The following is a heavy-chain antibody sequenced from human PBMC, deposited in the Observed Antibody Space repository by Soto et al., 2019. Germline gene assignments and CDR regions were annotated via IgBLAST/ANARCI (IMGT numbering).Heavy chain of an antibody. CDR1: GDTFTSYS. D-gene: IGHD3-22*01. CDR3: ARVHDIRGYHKTFDY. J-gene: IGHJ4*02. V-gene: IGHV1-46*01. Sequence: ASVKVSCKASGDTFTSYSLHWVRQAPGQGLEWMRVINPHGGSTKYAQKFPGRVTITRDTPPSTAYIELSSLRSQDTAVYYCARVHDIRGYHKTFDYWGQGTLVTVSA. CDR2: INPHGGST.